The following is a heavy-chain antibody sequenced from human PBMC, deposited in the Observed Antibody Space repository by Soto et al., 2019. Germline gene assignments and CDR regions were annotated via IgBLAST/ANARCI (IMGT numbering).Heavy chain of an antibody. J-gene: IGHJ4*02. CDR1: GGSFSGYY. CDR3: ARGVDDFWAFDY. CDR2: INHSGST. D-gene: IGHD3-3*01. Sequence: SETLSLTCAVYGGSFSGYYWSWIRQPPGKGLEWIGEINHSGSTNYNPSLKSRVTISVDTSKNQFSLKLSSVTAADTAVYYCARGVDDFWAFDYWGQGTLVTVSS. V-gene: IGHV4-34*01.